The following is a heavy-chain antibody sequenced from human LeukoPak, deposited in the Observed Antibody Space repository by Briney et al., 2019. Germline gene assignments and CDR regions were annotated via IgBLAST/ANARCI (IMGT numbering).Heavy chain of an antibody. CDR3: ARGPAAPLRFLEWLSYIDY. V-gene: IGHV3-21*01. Sequence: GGSLRLSCAASGFTFSSYSMNWVRQAPGKGLEWVSSISSSSSYIYYADSVKGRFTISRDNAKNSLYLQMNSLRAEDTAVYYCARGPAAPLRFLEWLSYIDYWGQGTLVTVSS. J-gene: IGHJ4*02. CDR2: ISSSSSYI. D-gene: IGHD3-3*01. CDR1: GFTFSSYS.